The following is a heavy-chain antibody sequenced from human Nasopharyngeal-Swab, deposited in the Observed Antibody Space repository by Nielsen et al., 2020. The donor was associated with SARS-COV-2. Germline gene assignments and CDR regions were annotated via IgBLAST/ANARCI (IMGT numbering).Heavy chain of an antibody. V-gene: IGHV3-49*04. CDR1: GFTFSSYS. J-gene: IGHJ6*02. CDR2: IRSKAYGGTT. D-gene: IGHD3-10*01. CDR3: TRDRPSYGSGSGTNYYYYGMDV. Sequence: GESLKISCAASGFTFSSYSMNWVRQAPGKGLEWVGFIRSKAYGGTTEYAASVKGRFTISRDDSKSIAYLQMNSLKTEDTAVYYCTRDRPSYGSGSGTNYYYYGMDVWGQGTTVTVSS.